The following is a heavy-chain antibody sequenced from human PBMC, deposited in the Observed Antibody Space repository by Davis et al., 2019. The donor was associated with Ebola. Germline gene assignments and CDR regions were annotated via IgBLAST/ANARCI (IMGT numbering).Heavy chain of an antibody. V-gene: IGHV3-30-3*01. J-gene: IGHJ4*02. D-gene: IGHD1-26*01. Sequence: GGSLRLSCAASGFTFSSYAMHWVRQAPGKGLEWVAVISYDGSNKYYADSVKGRFTISRDNSKNTLYLQMNSLRAEDTAVYYCARDGVGATIVLYYFDYWGQGTLVTVSS. CDR3: ARDGVGATIVLYYFDY. CDR2: ISYDGSNK. CDR1: GFTFSSYA.